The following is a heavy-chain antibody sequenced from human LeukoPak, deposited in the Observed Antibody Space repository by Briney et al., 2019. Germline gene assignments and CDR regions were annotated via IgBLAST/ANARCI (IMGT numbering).Heavy chain of an antibody. V-gene: IGHV3-23*01. CDR3: AKRIQSAMAMGY. D-gene: IGHD5-18*01. CDR2: ISSGGDTT. Sequence: GGSLRLSCAASGFTFNNYAMSWIRQAPGRGLEWVSAISSGGDTTYYADSVKGRFTISRDNSKNTMYLQMNSLRAEDTAVYYCAKRIQSAMAMGYWGQGTLVTVSS. CDR1: GFTFNNYA. J-gene: IGHJ4*02.